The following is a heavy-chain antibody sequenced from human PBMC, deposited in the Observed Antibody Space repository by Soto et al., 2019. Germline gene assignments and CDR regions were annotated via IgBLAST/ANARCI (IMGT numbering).Heavy chain of an antibody. Sequence: SETLSLTCTVSGGSISSYYWSWIRQPPGKGLEWIGYIYYSGSTNYNPSLKSRVTISVDTSKNQFSLKLSSVTAADTAVYYCARLPNVEMATIDYWGQGTLVT. CDR1: GGSISSYY. D-gene: IGHD5-12*01. CDR3: ARLPNVEMATIDY. CDR2: IYYSGST. J-gene: IGHJ4*02. V-gene: IGHV4-59*08.